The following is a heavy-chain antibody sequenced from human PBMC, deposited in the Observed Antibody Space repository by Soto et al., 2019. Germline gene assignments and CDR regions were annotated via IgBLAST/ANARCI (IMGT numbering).Heavy chain of an antibody. Sequence: PSETLSLTCTVSGASMNNYYGSWVRQPPWKGLEWIGCLYYSGGINSNPSLKGRVTISVDTSKSQISLKLTSVTAADTAVYYCVRSGHSFGGVMWGQGTLVTVSS. D-gene: IGHD3-16*01. CDR3: VRSGHSFGGVM. V-gene: IGHV4-59*01. CDR2: LYYSGGI. CDR1: GASMNNYY. J-gene: IGHJ4*02.